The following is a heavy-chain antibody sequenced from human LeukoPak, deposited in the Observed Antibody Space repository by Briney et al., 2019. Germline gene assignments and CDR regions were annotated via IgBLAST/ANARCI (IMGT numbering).Heavy chain of an antibody. CDR2: IYHSGST. CDR3: ARVMDYYGSGSYPGGMDV. D-gene: IGHD3-10*01. Sequence: PSETLSLTCAVSGYSISSGYYWGWIRQPPGKGLEWIGSIYHSGSTYYNPSLKSRVTISVDTSKNQFSLKLSFVTAADTAVYYCARVMDYYGSGSYPGGMDVWGKGTTVTVSS. V-gene: IGHV4-38-2*01. CDR1: GYSISSGYY. J-gene: IGHJ6*04.